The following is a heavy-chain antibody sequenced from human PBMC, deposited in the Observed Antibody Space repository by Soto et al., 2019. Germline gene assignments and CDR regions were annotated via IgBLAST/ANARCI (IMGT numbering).Heavy chain of an antibody. CDR1: GGPFSSYA. CDR3: ARHPGSTSRLVYGMDV. V-gene: IGHV1-69*06. Sequence: QVQLVQSGAEVKKPGSSVKVSCKASGGPFSSYAISWVRQAPGQGLEWMGGIIPFFGTTNYAQKFQDRVTITADKSTNTAHMELRSLRYEDTAVYYCARHPGSTSRLVYGMDVWDQGTTVTVSS. CDR2: IIPFFGTT. J-gene: IGHJ6*02. D-gene: IGHD2-2*01.